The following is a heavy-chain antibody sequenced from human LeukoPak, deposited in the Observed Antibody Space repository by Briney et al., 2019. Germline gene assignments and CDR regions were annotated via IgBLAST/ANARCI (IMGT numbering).Heavy chain of an antibody. Sequence: GGSLRLSCAASGFTFSSYAMHWVRQAPGKGLEWVAVISYDGSNKYYADSVKGRFTVSRDNAKNSLYLQTNSLRADDTAVYYCARLWGDVTIFDYWGQGTLVTVSS. V-gene: IGHV3-30-3*01. CDR1: GFTFSSYA. J-gene: IGHJ4*02. CDR3: ARLWGDVTIFDY. CDR2: ISYDGSNK. D-gene: IGHD3-10*01.